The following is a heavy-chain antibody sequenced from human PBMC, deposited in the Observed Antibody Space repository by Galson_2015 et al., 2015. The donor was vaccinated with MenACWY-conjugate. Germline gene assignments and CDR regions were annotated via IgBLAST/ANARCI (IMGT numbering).Heavy chain of an antibody. Sequence: SLRLSCAASGFTFSSYAMAWVRQAPGKELEWVSSIGASGYDTYYADSARDRFAISRDSSQNILYLQMNGLRAEDTALYYCAKYVVPPSIDVCGLDVWGQGTTVTVSS. CDR2: IGASGYDT. V-gene: IGHV3-23*01. J-gene: IGHJ6*02. D-gene: IGHD3-16*01. CDR3: AKYVVPPSIDVCGLDV. CDR1: GFTFSSYA.